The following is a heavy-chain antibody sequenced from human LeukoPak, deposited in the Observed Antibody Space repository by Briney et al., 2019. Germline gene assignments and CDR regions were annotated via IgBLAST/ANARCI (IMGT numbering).Heavy chain of an antibody. Sequence: PGGSLRLSCAASGFTLSSYSMNWVRQAPGKGLELVSSISSSSSYIYYADSVKGRFTISRDNAKNSLYLQMNSLRAEDTAVYYCARDWRPYCSSTRCLLCDYWGQGTLVTVSS. V-gene: IGHV3-21*01. CDR3: ARDWRPYCSSTRCLLCDY. D-gene: IGHD2-2*01. J-gene: IGHJ4*02. CDR2: ISSSSSYI. CDR1: GFTLSSYS.